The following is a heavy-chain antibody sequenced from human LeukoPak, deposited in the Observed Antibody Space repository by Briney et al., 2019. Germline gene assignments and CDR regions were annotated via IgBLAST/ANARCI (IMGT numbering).Heavy chain of an antibody. CDR3: AKDRRGYSSGWSHFDY. Sequence: PGGSLRLYCAASGFTFDDYAMHWVRQAPGKGLEWVSGISWNSGSIGYADSVKGRFTISRDNAKNSLYLQMNSLRAEDTALYYCAKDRRGYSSGWSHFDYWGQGTLVTVSS. CDR1: GFTFDDYA. D-gene: IGHD6-19*01. J-gene: IGHJ4*02. V-gene: IGHV3-9*01. CDR2: ISWNSGSI.